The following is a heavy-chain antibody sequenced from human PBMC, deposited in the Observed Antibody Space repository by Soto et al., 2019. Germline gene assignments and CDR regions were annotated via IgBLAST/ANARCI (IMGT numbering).Heavy chain of an antibody. V-gene: IGHV1-2*04. CDR1: GYTFTGYY. CDR2: INPNSGGT. J-gene: IGHJ6*02. Sequence: ASVKVSCKASGYTFTGYYMHWVRQAPGQGLERMGWINPNSGGTNYAQKFQGWVTMTRDTSISTAYMELSRLRSDDTAVYYCARGLGAQLSDYYYYYGMDVWGQGTTVTVSS. CDR3: ARGLGAQLSDYYYYYGMDV. D-gene: IGHD5-18*01.